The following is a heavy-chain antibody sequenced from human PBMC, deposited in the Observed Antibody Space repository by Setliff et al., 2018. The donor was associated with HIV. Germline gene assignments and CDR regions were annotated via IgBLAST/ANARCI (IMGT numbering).Heavy chain of an antibody. CDR1: GNSIGSGDY. CDR3: VRHLSEMAMVDH. J-gene: IGHJ4*02. V-gene: IGHV4-38-2*01. CDR2: IYYNGTI. Sequence: SETLSLTCAVSGNSIGSGDYWGWIRQPPGKGLEWIASIYYNGTIYYNPSLKSRVTITMDTSKNQFSLKLSSVTAADTAVYSCVRHLSEMAMVDHWGQGTLVTVSS.